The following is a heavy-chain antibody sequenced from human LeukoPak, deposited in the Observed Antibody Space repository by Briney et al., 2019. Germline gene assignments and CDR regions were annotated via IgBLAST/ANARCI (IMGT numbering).Heavy chain of an antibody. J-gene: IGHJ5*02. D-gene: IGHD6-6*01. V-gene: IGHV3-21*01. CDR3: ARVIAARGRFDP. Sequence: GGSLRLSCADSGFTFSSYSMNWVRQAPGKGLEWVSSISSSSSYIYYADSVKGRFTISRDNAKNSLYLQMNSLRAEDTAVYYCARVIAARGRFDPWGQGTLVTVSS. CDR1: GFTFSSYS. CDR2: ISSSSSYI.